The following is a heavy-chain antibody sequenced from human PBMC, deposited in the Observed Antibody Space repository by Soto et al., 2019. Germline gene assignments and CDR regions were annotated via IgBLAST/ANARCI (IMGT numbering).Heavy chain of an antibody. J-gene: IGHJ6*02. CDR3: AQMWFGELWHGMDV. CDR1: GGDFNGYT. Sequence: QLVQSGTEVKKPGSTVKVSCKTYGGDFNGYTISWVRQAPGQGPEWIGTIITILDVAKTAQKFQGRDTITADKSTTTVYLELRRLRSDDTAVYYCAQMWFGELWHGMDVWGQGTTVSVSS. D-gene: IGHD3-10*01. CDR2: IITILDVA. V-gene: IGHV1-69*02.